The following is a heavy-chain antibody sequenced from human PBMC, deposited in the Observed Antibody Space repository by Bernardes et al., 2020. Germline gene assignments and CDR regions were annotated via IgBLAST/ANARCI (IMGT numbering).Heavy chain of an antibody. Sequence: GGSLTLSCTASGFPFSTNGMCWARQVPGKALEWVSSVCPSGGTTHYAAYVKGRFTISRDNANNTLYLQMNSLRGEDTAVYYGAKSRYDDYDLRARGLWGRGTLVTISS. D-gene: IGHD4-17*01. CDR2: VCPSGGTT. J-gene: IGHJ4*02. CDR1: GFPFSTNG. CDR3: AKSRYDDYDLRARGL. V-gene: IGHV3-23*01.